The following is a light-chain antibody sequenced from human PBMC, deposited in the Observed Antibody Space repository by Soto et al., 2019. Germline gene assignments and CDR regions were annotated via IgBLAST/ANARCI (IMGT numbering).Light chain of an antibody. Sequence: QSVLTQPPSVSGAPGQRITISCTGSSSNIGAGYDVHWYQQLPGTAPKLLIYDNNSRPSGVPDRFSGSKSGTSASLAITGLQAEDEADYYCQSYDTSLSGGGVFGGGTKLTVL. CDR1: SSNIGAGYD. J-gene: IGLJ3*02. CDR3: QSYDTSLSGGGV. CDR2: DNN. V-gene: IGLV1-40*01.